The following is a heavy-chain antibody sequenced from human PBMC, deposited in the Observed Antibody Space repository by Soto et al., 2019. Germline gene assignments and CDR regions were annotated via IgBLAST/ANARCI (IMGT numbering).Heavy chain of an antibody. J-gene: IGHJ6*02. Sequence: GGSLRLSCAASGFTFSSYEMNWVRQAPGKGLEWVSYISSSGSTIYYADSVKGRFTIPRDNAKNSLYLQMNSLRAEVTAVYYCAREKKGYGSSWYHYYYGMDVWGQGTTVTVSS. D-gene: IGHD6-13*01. CDR3: AREKKGYGSSWYHYYYGMDV. V-gene: IGHV3-48*03. CDR2: ISSSGSTI. CDR1: GFTFSSYE.